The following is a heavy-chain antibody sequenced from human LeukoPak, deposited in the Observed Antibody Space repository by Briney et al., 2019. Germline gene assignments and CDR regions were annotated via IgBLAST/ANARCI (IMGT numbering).Heavy chain of an antibody. Sequence: SETLSLTCTVSGGTISSYYWNWIRQPPGKGLEWVGYIHYSGSTNYNPSLKSRVTISVDTSKNQFSLKLSSVTAADTAVYYCARQGPVPDGWYSRPFDYWGRGTLVTVSS. CDR3: ARQGPVPDGWYSRPFDY. D-gene: IGHD6-19*01. J-gene: IGHJ4*02. V-gene: IGHV4-59*08. CDR2: IHYSGST. CDR1: GGTISSYY.